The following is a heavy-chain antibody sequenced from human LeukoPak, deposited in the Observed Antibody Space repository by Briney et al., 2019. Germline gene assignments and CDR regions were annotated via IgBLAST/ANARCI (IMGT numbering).Heavy chain of an antibody. V-gene: IGHV3-21*01. CDR3: ARDKIVGATNFDY. CDR1: GFTFSSYS. D-gene: IGHD1-26*01. Sequence: GGSLRLSCAASGFTFSSYSMNWVRQAPGKGLEWVSSISSSSSYIYYADSVKGRFTISRDNAKNSLYLQMNSLRAEDTAVYYCARDKIVGATNFDYWGQGTLVTVSS. CDR2: ISSSSSYI. J-gene: IGHJ4*02.